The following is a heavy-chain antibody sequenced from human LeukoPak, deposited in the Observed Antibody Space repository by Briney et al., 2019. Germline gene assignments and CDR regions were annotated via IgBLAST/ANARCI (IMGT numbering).Heavy chain of an antibody. Sequence: PGGSLRLSCAASGFIFSSYSMNWVRQAPGKGLEWVSRINSDGSSTSYADSVKGRFTISRDNAKNTLYLQMNSLRAEDTAVYYCARPRISSGYYVYWGQGTLVTVSS. CDR2: INSDGSST. CDR1: GFIFSSYS. V-gene: IGHV3-74*01. J-gene: IGHJ4*02. D-gene: IGHD3-22*01. CDR3: ARPRISSGYYVY.